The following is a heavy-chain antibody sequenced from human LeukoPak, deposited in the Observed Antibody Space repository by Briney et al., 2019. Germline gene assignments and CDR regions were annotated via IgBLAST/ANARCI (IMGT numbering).Heavy chain of an antibody. Sequence: ASVKVSCKASGYTFTGYYMHWVRQAPGQGLEGMGWINPNSGGTNYAQKFQGRVTMTRDTSISTAYMELSRLRSDDTAVYYCARDPYGGNTQSILDYWGQGTLVTVSS. J-gene: IGHJ4*02. CDR1: GYTFTGYY. D-gene: IGHD4-23*01. CDR2: INPNSGGT. V-gene: IGHV1-2*02. CDR3: ARDPYGGNTQSILDY.